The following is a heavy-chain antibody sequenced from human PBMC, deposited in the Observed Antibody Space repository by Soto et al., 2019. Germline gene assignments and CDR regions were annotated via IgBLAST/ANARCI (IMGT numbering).Heavy chain of an antibody. J-gene: IGHJ3*02. Sequence: SLRLCCSASVFTFSSYEMNWCRQAPGKGLEWVSYISSSGSTIYYADSVKGRFTISRDNAKNSLYLQMNSLRAEDTAVYYCARADGDYDAFDIWGQGTMVTVSS. CDR2: ISSSGSTI. CDR1: VFTFSSYE. V-gene: IGHV3-48*03. CDR3: ARADGDYDAFDI. D-gene: IGHD4-17*01.